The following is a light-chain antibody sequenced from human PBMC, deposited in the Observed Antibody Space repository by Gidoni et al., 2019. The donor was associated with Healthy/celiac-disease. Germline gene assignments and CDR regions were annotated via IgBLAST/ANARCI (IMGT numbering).Light chain of an antibody. Sequence: DIVMTQSPDYLAVSLGERATINCKSSQSVLYSSNNKNYLAWYQQKPGQPPKLLIYWASTRESGVPDRFSGSGSWTDFTLTISSLQAEDGAVYYCQQYYSTLWTFGQGTKVEIK. CDR1: QSVLYSSNNKNY. CDR3: QQYYSTLWT. V-gene: IGKV4-1*01. J-gene: IGKJ1*01. CDR2: WAS.